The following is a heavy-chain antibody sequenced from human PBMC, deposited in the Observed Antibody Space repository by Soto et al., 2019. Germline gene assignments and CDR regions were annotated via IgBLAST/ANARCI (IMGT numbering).Heavy chain of an antibody. CDR1: GYTFTGYY. J-gene: IGHJ6*02. CDR2: INPNSGGT. V-gene: IGHV1-2*04. CDR3: AREAEQRGPIYYYYGMDV. Sequence: QVQLVQSGAEVKKPGASVKVSCKASGYTFTGYYMHWVRQAPRQGLEWMGWINPNSGGTNYAQKFQGWVTMTRDTSISTAYMELSRLRSDDTAVYYCAREAEQRGPIYYYYGMDVWGQGTTVTVSS. D-gene: IGHD6-25*01.